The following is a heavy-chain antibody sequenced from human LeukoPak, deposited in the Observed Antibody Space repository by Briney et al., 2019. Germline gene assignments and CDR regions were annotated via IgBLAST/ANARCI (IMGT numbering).Heavy chain of an antibody. CDR3: ARGQVDDYGDYGGFDY. CDR2: IYYSGST. D-gene: IGHD4-17*01. V-gene: IGHV4-61*05. Sequence: SETLSLTCTVSGGSISSSSYYWGWIRQPPGKGLEWIGYIYYSGSTNYNPSLKSRVTISVDTSKNQFSLKLSSVTAADTAVYYCARGQVDDYGDYGGFDYWGQGTLVTVSS. J-gene: IGHJ4*02. CDR1: GGSISSSSYY.